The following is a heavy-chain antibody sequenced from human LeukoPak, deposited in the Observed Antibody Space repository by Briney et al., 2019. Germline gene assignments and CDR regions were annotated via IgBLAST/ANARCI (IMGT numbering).Heavy chain of an antibody. CDR1: GGSISSYY. V-gene: IGHV4-59*08. D-gene: IGHD2-15*01. Sequence: NPSETLSLTCTVSGGSISSYYWSWIRQPPGKGLEWIGYIYYSGSTNYNPSLKSRVTISVDTSKNQFSLKLSSVTAADTAVYYCARLSRLLKGDYFDYWGQGTLVTVSS. J-gene: IGHJ4*02. CDR3: ARLSRLLKGDYFDY. CDR2: IYYSGST.